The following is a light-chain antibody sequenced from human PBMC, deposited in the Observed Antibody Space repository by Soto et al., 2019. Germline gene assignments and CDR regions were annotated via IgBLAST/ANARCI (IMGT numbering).Light chain of an antibody. CDR2: DVS. CDR3: SSFTRSNSYV. CDR1: RSDVGAYNY. Sequence: QSALTQPASVSGSPGQSITISCTGTRSDVGAYNYVSWYQQHPGKVPKLMIYDVSDRPSGVSNRFSGSKSGNTASLTISGLPAEDEADYYCSSFTRSNSYVFGTGTKLTVL. J-gene: IGLJ1*01. V-gene: IGLV2-14*03.